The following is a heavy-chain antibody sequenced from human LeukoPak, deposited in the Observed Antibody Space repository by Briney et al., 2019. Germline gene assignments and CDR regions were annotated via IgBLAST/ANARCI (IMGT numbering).Heavy chain of an antibody. D-gene: IGHD3-22*01. J-gene: IGHJ4*02. CDR1: GGSISSGGYY. CDR3: ARGDDYYDSSGYFDY. V-gene: IGHV4-31*03. Sequence: SETLSLTCTVSGGSISSGGYYWRWIRQHPGKGLEWIGYIYYSGSTYYNPSLKSRVTISVDTSKNQFSLKLSSVTAADTAVYYCARGDDYYDSSGYFDYWGQGTLVTVSS. CDR2: IYYSGST.